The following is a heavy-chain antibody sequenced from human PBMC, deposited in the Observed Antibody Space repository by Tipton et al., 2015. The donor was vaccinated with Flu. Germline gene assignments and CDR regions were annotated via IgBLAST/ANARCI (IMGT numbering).Heavy chain of an antibody. J-gene: IGHJ2*01. D-gene: IGHD3-22*01. CDR1: GGSISTYY. CDR2: VSYSGST. V-gene: IGHV4-59*01. Sequence: GLVKPSETLSLTCTVSGGSISTYYWSWIRQPPGKGLECVGYVSYSGSTNYNPSLKSRVTISTDASRNQVSLKLSSVTAADTAVYYCAREHFYDTDLLDWYFDLWGRGTLVTVSS. CDR3: AREHFYDTDLLDWYFDL.